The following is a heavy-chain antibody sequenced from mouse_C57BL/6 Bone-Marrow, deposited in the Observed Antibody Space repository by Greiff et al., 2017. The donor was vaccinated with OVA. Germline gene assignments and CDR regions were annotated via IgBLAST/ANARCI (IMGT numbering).Heavy chain of an antibody. J-gene: IGHJ3*01. CDR3: ARSGYDGYPAWFAY. D-gene: IGHD2-3*01. CDR1: GYTFTNYW. V-gene: IGHV1-63*01. CDR2: IYPGGGYT. Sequence: VKLQESGAELVRPGTSVKMSCKASGYTFTNYWIGWAKQRPGHGLEWIGDIYPGGGYTNYNEKFKGKATLTADKSSSTAYMQFSSLTSEDSAIYYCARSGYDGYPAWFAYWGQGTLVTVSA.